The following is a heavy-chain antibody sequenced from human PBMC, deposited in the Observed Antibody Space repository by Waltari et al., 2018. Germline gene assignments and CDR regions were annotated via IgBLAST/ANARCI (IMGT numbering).Heavy chain of an antibody. CDR3: ARHPNSYYDFWDGYFEAFDM. V-gene: IGHV5-51*01. D-gene: IGHD3-3*01. J-gene: IGHJ3*02. CDR2: IYPGDSDT. CDR1: GYSFTTYW. Sequence: EVQLVQSGAEVKKPGESLKISCKASGYSFTTYWIGWVRRRPGKGLEWMGIIYPGDSDTRYSPSFEGKVTISADESISTAYLQWSSLKASDTAMYYCARHPNSYYDFWDGYFEAFDMWGRGTMVTVSS.